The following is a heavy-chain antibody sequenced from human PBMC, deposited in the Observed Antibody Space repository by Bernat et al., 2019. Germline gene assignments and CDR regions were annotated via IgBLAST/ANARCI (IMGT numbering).Heavy chain of an antibody. CDR3: ARCPPGNWYFDL. Sequence: EVQLVESGGGLVQPGGSLRLSCAASGFTFSSYEMNWVRQAPGKGLEWVSYISSSGSTIYYADSVKGRFTISRDNAKNSLYLQMNSLRAEDTAVYYCARCPPGNWYFDLWGRGTLVTVSS. J-gene: IGHJ2*01. V-gene: IGHV3-48*03. CDR1: GFTFSSYE. D-gene: IGHD1-14*01. CDR2: ISSSGSTI.